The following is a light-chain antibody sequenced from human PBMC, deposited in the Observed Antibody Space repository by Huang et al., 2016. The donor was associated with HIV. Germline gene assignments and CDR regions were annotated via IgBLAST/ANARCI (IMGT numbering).Light chain of an antibody. CDR2: AAS. CDR1: QGSSSY. Sequence: IQLTQSPSSRSASVGDRFTISCRASQGSSSYLAWYQQKPGKAPKLRIYAASTLQSGVPSRVSGSGSGTDFTLTITSLQPEDFATYYCQQLNGYPLTFGGGTKVEIK. CDR3: QQLNGYPLT. V-gene: IGKV1-9*01. J-gene: IGKJ4*01.